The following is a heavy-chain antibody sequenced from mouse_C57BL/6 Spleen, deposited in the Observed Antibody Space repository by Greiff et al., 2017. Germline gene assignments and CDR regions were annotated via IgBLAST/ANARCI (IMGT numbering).Heavy chain of an antibody. Sequence: DVMLVESGGGLVQPGGSLSLSCAASGFTFTDYYMSWVRQPPGKALEWLGFIRNKANGYTTEYSASVKGRFTISRDNSQSILYLQINALRAEDSATYYCARYSNYVRGFDYWGQGTTLTVSS. CDR2: IRNKANGYTT. J-gene: IGHJ2*01. V-gene: IGHV7-3*01. CDR3: ARYSNYVRGFDY. CDR1: GFTFTDYY. D-gene: IGHD2-1*01.